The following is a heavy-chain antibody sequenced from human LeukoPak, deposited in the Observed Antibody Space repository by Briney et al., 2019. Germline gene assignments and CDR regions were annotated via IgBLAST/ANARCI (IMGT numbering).Heavy chain of an antibody. CDR1: GGSISSYY. Sequence: SETLSLTCTVSGGSISSYYWSWIRQPPGKGLEWIGYIYYSGSTNYNPSLKSRVTISVDTSKNQFSLKLSSVTAADTAVYYCARDFRSGWPPVWGQGTPVTVSS. V-gene: IGHV4-59*01. J-gene: IGHJ4*02. CDR3: ARDFRSGWPPV. CDR2: IYYSGST. D-gene: IGHD6-19*01.